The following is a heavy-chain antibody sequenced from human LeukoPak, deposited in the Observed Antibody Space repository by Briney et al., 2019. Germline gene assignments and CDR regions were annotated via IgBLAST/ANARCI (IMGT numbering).Heavy chain of an antibody. D-gene: IGHD6-19*01. CDR2: VTGSGGNT. J-gene: IGHJ1*01. CDR3: AKEGSIEVAGYADYFQD. V-gene: IGHV3-23*01. Sequence: PGGSLRLSCAASGFTFSSYAMSWVRQAPGKGLEWVSAVTGSGGNTYYVDSVKGRFTISRDNSKNTMYLQMNSLRAEDTALYYCAKEGSIEVAGYADYFQDWGQGTLVTVSS. CDR1: GFTFSSYA.